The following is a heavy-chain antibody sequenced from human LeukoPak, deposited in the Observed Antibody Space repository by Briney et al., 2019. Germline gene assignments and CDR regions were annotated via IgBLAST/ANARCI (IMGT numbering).Heavy chain of an antibody. V-gene: IGHV3-15*01. D-gene: IGHD1-20*01. CDR1: GFTFSNAW. J-gene: IGHJ3*02. CDR2: IKSKTDGGTT. CDR3: ARDGITGTRGAFDI. Sequence: GGSLRLSCAASGFTFSNAWMSWVRQAPGKGLEWVGRIKSKTDGGTTDYAAPVKGRFTISRDDSKNTLYLQMNSLRAEDTAVYYCARDGITGTRGAFDIWGQGTMVTVSS.